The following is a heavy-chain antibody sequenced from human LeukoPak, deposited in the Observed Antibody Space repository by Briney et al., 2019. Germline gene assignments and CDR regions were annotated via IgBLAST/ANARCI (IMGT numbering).Heavy chain of an antibody. CDR3: GGRWRGTIDY. CDR1: GTFVSGFY. D-gene: IGHD5-24*01. Sequence: PSQTLSLTCTVSGTFVSGFYWTWIRPLPGKGLEWIGFIYSTGATSYNSSLQSRVTISVETSKNQSSLKLKSVIAADTAIYYCGGRWRGTIDYWGQGTLVAVSS. V-gene: IGHV4-4*09. J-gene: IGHJ4*02. CDR2: IYSTGAT.